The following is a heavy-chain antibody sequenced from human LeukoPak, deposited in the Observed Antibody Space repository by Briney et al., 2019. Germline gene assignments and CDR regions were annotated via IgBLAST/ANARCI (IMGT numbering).Heavy chain of an antibody. V-gene: IGHV4-34*01. J-gene: IGHJ4*02. CDR2: INHSGST. Sequence: PSETLSLTCAVYGGSFSGYYWSWIRQPPGKGLEWIGEINHSGSTNYNPSLKSRVTISVDTSKNQFSLKLSSVTAADTAVYYCARGFREGIAASIFDYWGQGTLVTVSS. CDR1: GGSFSGYY. CDR3: ARGFREGIAASIFDY. D-gene: IGHD6-13*01.